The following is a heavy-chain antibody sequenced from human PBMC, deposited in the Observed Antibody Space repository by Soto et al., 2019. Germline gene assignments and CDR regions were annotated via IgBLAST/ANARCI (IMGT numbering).Heavy chain of an antibody. CDR3: ARQHYDFWSGSDIGSSYFDF. D-gene: IGHD3-3*01. J-gene: IGHJ2*01. CDR1: GYSFITYW. Sequence: GESLKISCKGSGYSFITYWIGWVRQMPGKGLEWMGIIYPGDSDTRYSPSFQGQVTISADKSISTAFLQWNSLKASDSAIYYCARQHYDFWSGSDIGSSYFDFWGRGTQVTVS. V-gene: IGHV5-51*01. CDR2: IYPGDSDT.